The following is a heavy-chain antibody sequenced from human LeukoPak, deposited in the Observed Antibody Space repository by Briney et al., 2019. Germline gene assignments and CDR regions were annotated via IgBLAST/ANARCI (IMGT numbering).Heavy chain of an antibody. CDR3: ARGKWLQSSAPFDY. CDR2: INPNSGGT. D-gene: IGHD5-24*01. CDR1: GYTFTGYY. V-gene: IGHV1-2*02. Sequence: EASVKVSCKASGYTFTGYYMHWVRQAPGQGLEWMGWINPNSGGTNYAQNFQGRVTMTRDTSASTVYMELSSLRSEDTAVYYCARGKWLQSSAPFDYWGQGTLVTVSS. J-gene: IGHJ4*02.